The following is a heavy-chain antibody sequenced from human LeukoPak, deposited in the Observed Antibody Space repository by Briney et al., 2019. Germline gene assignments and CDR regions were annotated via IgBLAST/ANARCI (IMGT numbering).Heavy chain of an antibody. D-gene: IGHD4-23*01. J-gene: IGHJ6*03. CDR3: AKVKALYYYYYYMDV. CDR1: GFKFNAYA. CDR2: ISDGGSPS. V-gene: IGHV3-30*04. Sequence: PGGSLRLSCAASGFKFNAYAMHWVRQAPGKGLDWVAVISDGGSPSYYADSVKGRFTVSRDNSRDTLDLHMDRLRPEDTAVYYCAKVKALYYYYYYMDVWGKGTTVTVSS.